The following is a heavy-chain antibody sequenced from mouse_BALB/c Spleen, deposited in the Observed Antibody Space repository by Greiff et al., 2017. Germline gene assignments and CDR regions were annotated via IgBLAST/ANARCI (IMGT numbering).Heavy chain of an antibody. D-gene: IGHD2-4*01. CDR3: ARQRAMITPYAMDY. Sequence: QVQLKESGPDLVAPSQSLSITCTVSGFSLTSYGVHWVRQPPGKGLEWLVVIWSDGSTTYNSALKSRLSISKDNSKSQVFLKMNSLQTDDTAMYYCARQRAMITPYAMDYWGQGTSVTVSS. J-gene: IGHJ4*01. CDR1: GFSLTSYG. V-gene: IGHV2-6-2*01. CDR2: IWSDGST.